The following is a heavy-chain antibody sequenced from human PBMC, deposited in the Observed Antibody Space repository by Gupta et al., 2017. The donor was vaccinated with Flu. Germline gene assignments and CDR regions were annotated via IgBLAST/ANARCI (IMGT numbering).Heavy chain of an antibody. V-gene: IGHV3-74*03. CDR2: INGDGSSS. J-gene: IGHJ4*02. CDR3: VREYPLKYFDS. Sequence: GFTFSSWMHWVRQVPGKGLVWVSRINGDGSSSTYADSVKDRFTISRDNAKNTVYLQMNNLGAEDTAVYYCVREYPLKYFDSWGQGTLVTVSS. CDR1: GFTFSSW. D-gene: IGHD2-2*02.